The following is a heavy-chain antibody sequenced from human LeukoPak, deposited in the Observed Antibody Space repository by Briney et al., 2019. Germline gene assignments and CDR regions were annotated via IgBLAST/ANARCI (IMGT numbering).Heavy chain of an antibody. V-gene: IGHV3-48*02. CDR1: GFTFSSYS. CDR2: INRDSSAT. Sequence: GRSLRLSCAASGFTFSSYSMNWLRQAPGKGLEYLSYINRDSSATCYADSVKGRFTVSRDNAKNSLYLQLSGLRDDDTAVYYCARDDSWAFDYWGLGTLVTVSS. J-gene: IGHJ4*02. D-gene: IGHD2-15*01. CDR3: ARDDSWAFDY.